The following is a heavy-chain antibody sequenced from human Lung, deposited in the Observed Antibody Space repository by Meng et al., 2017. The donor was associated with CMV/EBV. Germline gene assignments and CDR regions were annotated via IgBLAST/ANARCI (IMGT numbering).Heavy chain of an antibody. CDR2: IYYSGST. V-gene: IGHV4-59*01. Sequence: SETLSLXXTVSGGSISSYYWSWIRQPPGKGLEWIGYIYYSGSTNYNPSLKSRVTISVDTSKNQFSLKLSSVTAADTAVYYCARGGGGFNRGASNWFDPWGQGTXVTVSS. J-gene: IGHJ5*02. D-gene: IGHD3-16*01. CDR3: ARGGGGFNRGASNWFDP. CDR1: GGSISSYY.